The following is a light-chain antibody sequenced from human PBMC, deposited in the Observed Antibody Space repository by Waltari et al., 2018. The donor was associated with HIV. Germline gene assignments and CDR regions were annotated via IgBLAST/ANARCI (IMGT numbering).Light chain of an antibody. CDR1: QSVSTK. V-gene: IGKV3D-15*01. J-gene: IGKJ2*01. CDR3: QQHSDWPPMYT. Sequence: EIVMTQSPATLSVSPGESAPLSFRASQSVSTKLSWYQQKPGQAPRLLIYDASTRAAGIPARFGGSGSGTECTLAITSLQSEDFAIYYCQQHSDWPPMYTFGQGTKLEIK. CDR2: DAS.